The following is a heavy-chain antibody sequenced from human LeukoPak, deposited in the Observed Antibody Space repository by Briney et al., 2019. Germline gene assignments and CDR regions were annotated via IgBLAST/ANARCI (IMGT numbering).Heavy chain of an antibody. CDR3: ARDLSPVDYDSSGLIDY. J-gene: IGHJ4*02. V-gene: IGHV1-18*01. D-gene: IGHD3-22*01. CDR2: ISAYNGNT. CDR1: GYTFTSYG. Sequence: ASVKVSCKASGYTFTSYGISWVRQAPGQGLEWMGWISAYNGNTNYAQKLQGRVTMTTDTSTSTAYMELRSLRSDDTAVYYCARDLSPVDYDSSGLIDYWGQGTLATVSS.